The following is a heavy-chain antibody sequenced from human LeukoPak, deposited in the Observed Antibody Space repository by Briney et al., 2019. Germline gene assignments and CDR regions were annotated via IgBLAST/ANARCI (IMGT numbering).Heavy chain of an antibody. CDR2: ISWDGGST. CDR1: GFTFDDYA. J-gene: IGHJ4*02. CDR3: ANDDSSGYYPSGFDY. Sequence: GGSLRLSCAASGFTFDDYAMHWVRQAPGKGLEWVSLISWDGGSTYYADSVKGRFTISRDNSKNSLYLQMNSLRAEDTALYYCANDDSSGYYPSGFDYWGQGTLVTVSS. V-gene: IGHV3-43D*03. D-gene: IGHD3-22*01.